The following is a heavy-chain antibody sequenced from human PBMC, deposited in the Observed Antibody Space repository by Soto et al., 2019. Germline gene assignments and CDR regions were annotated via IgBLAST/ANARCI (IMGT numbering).Heavy chain of an antibody. V-gene: IGHV4-59*01. CDR1: GGSISSYY. Sequence: QAQLQESGPGLVKPSETLSITCTVSGGSISSYYWSWIRQPPGKGLEWIGYIYHRGTTNYSPSLKSRVTISADMSKNQFSLKLSSVTAADTAAYYCARAIRRGGGFDYWGQGTLVTVSS. CDR3: ARAIRRGGGFDY. CDR2: IYHRGTT. J-gene: IGHJ4*02. D-gene: IGHD3-10*01.